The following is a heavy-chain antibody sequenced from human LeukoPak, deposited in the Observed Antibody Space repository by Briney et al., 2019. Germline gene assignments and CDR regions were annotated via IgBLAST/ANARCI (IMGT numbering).Heavy chain of an antibody. J-gene: IGHJ4*02. D-gene: IGHD5-24*01. CDR2: INHSGST. Sequence: SETLSLTCAVYGGSFSGYYWRWLRQPPGKGLEWIGEINHSGSTNYNPSLKRRVTISVDTSKNQFSLKLSSVTAADTAVYYCASHVEMATINVGYFDYWGQGTLVTVSS. CDR3: ASHVEMATINVGYFDY. V-gene: IGHV4-34*01. CDR1: GGSFSGYY.